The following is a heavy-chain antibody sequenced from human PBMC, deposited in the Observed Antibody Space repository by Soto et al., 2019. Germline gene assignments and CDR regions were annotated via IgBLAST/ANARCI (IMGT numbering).Heavy chain of an antibody. J-gene: IGHJ6*02. CDR1: GGSISSSSYY. CDR2: IYYNGST. CDR3: ARRSGFTYGLMDV. D-gene: IGHD5-18*01. Sequence: QLQLQESGPALVTPSETLSLTCTVSGGSISSSSYYWGWIRQPPGKGLEWIGTIYYNGSTYYNSSLKSRVSISVDTSKNQFSLKLTSVTAADTAVFYCARRSGFTYGLMDVWGPGTTVTVSS. V-gene: IGHV4-39*01.